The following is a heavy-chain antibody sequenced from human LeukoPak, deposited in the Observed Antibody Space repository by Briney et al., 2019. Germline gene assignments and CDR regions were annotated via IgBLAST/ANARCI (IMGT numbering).Heavy chain of an antibody. J-gene: IGHJ5*02. CDR2: IIPIFGTA. D-gene: IGHD2-2*02. V-gene: IGHV1-69*13. CDR1: GGTFSSYA. Sequence: SVKVSCKASGGTFSSYAISWVRQAPGQGLEWMGGIIPIFGTANYAQKFQGRVTITADESTSTAYMELSSLRSEDTAVYYCARERGTYCSSTSCYREQLWFDPWGQGTLVTVSS. CDR3: ARERGTYCSSTSCYREQLWFDP.